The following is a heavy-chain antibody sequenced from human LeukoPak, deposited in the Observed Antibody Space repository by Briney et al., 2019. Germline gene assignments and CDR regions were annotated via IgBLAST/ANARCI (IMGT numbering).Heavy chain of an antibody. CDR1: GGSISSYY. D-gene: IGHD2-8*01. CDR3: ARGGASSEISSKFGTNWFDP. J-gene: IGHJ5*02. V-gene: IGHV4-4*07. CDR2: VYTSGST. Sequence: PSETLSLTCTVSGGSISSYYWSWIRQPAGKGLEWIGRVYTSGSTNYSPSLKSRVTMSVDKSRNQFFLKMTSVTVADTAVYYCARGGASSEISSKFGTNWFDPWGQGTLVTVSS.